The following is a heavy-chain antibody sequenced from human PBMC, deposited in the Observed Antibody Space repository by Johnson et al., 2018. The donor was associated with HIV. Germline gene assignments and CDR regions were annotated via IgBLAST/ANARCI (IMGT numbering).Heavy chain of an antibody. Sequence: VQLVESGGGVVQPGRSLRLSCAASGFTFSSYAMHWVRQAPGKGLEWVAVISYDGRNKYYADSVKGRFTISRDNAKNSLYLQMNSLRAEDTAVYYCARDNSGWVAFDIWGQGTMVTVSS. CDR2: ISYDGRNK. D-gene: IGHD6-19*01. V-gene: IGHV3-30*04. CDR1: GFTFSSYA. J-gene: IGHJ3*02. CDR3: ARDNSGWVAFDI.